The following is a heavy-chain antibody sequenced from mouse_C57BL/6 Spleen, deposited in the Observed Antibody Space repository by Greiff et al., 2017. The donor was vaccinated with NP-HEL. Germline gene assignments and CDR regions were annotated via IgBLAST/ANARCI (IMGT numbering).Heavy chain of an antibody. CDR3: ARIYYYGSTHFDY. V-gene: IGHV1-55*01. CDR1: GYTFTSYW. D-gene: IGHD1-1*01. CDR2: IYPGSGST. Sequence: VQLQQSGAELVKPGASVKMSCKASGYTFTSYWITWVKQRPGQGLEWIGDIYPGSGSTNYNEKFKSKATLTVDTSSSTAYMQLSSLTSEDSAVYYCARIYYYGSTHFDYWGQGTTLTVSS. J-gene: IGHJ2*01.